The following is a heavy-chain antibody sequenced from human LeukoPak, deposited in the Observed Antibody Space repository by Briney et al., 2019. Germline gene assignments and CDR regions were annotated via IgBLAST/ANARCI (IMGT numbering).Heavy chain of an antibody. V-gene: IGHV4-39*01. CDR3: GRLFDS. J-gene: IGHJ4*02. CDR2: INYSGTT. CDR1: SGAITSDNFY. Sequence: SETLSLTCTVSSGAITSDNFYWGWVRQPPGKGLEWVGSINYSGTTYYNPSLRSRVSISVDTSRTQFFLRLNSVSAADTAVYYCGRLFDSWGQGILVTVSS.